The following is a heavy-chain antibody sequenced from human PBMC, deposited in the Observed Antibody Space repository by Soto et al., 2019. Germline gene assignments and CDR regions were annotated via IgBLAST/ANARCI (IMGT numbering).Heavy chain of an antibody. CDR2: IYYSGST. J-gene: IGHJ4*02. V-gene: IGHV4-59*01. CDR1: GGSISSYY. CDR3: ARLTYDSSGYPFDY. D-gene: IGHD3-22*01. Sequence: PSETLSLTCTVSGGSISSYYWSWIRQPPGKGLEWIGYIYYSGSTNYNPSLKSRVTIPVDTSKNQFSLKLSSVTAADTAVYYCARLTYDSSGYPFDYWGQGTLVTVSS.